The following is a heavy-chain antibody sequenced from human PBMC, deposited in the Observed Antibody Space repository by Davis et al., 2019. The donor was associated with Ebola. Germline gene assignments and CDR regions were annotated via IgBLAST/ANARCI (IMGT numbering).Heavy chain of an antibody. V-gene: IGHV1-18*01. Sequence: ASVKVSCKASGYTFTGYGINWVRQAPGQGLEWMGWISGYNGNTKYPQNLQGRVTMTRNTSISTAYMELSSLRSEDTAVYYCARGFLTWEDYWGQGTLVTVSS. CDR1: GYTFTGYG. CDR2: ISGYNGNT. CDR3: ARGFLTWEDY. J-gene: IGHJ4*02. D-gene: IGHD1-26*01.